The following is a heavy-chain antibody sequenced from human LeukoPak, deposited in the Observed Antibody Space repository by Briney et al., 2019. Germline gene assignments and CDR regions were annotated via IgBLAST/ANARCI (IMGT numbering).Heavy chain of an antibody. V-gene: IGHV4-38-2*02. D-gene: IGHD6-25*01. CDR3: ARGAATNYFDY. CDR1: GYSISSGYY. CDR2: IYHSGST. J-gene: IGHJ4*02. Sequence: SETLSLTCTVSGYSISSGYYWGWIRQPPGKGLEWIGSIYHSGSTYYNPSLKSRVTISVDTSKNQFSLKLSSVTAADTAVYYCARGAATNYFDYWGQGTLVTVSS.